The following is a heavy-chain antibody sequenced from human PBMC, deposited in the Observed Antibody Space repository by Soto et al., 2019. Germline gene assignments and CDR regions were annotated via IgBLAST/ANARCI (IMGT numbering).Heavy chain of an antibody. Sequence: QVQLVQSGAEVKKPGSSVKVSCKASGDTFNSYAISWVRRAPGQGREWMGGIIPIFHTANYAQKFQARVTMTADESARTGYMELSGLRTKDTAVYYCARVGYCNTTSCLFYYYHHRMDVWGHGTTVTVSS. D-gene: IGHD2-2*01. V-gene: IGHV1-69*01. CDR2: IIPIFHTA. J-gene: IGHJ6*02. CDR3: ARVGYCNTTSCLFYYYHHRMDV. CDR1: GDTFNSYA.